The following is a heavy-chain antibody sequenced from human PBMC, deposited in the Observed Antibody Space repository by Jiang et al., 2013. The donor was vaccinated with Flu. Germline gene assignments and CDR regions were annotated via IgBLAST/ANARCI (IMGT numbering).Heavy chain of an antibody. CDR1: SGSVSGHDYY. D-gene: IGHD1-1*01. J-gene: IGHJ4*02. CDR3: ARVLVLQYWNDFFDY. Sequence: SSGSVSGHDYYWSWIRQPAGKGLEWIGRIQTSGNTNYNPSLKSRVTISLDTSKTQFSLRLSSVTAADTAVYYCARVLVLQYWNDFFDYWGQGTLVTVSS. V-gene: IGHV4-61*02. CDR2: IQTSGNT.